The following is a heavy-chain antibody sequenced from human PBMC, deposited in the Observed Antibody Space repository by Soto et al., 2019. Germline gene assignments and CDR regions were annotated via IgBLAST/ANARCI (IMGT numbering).Heavy chain of an antibody. CDR1: GGSISSGDYY. J-gene: IGHJ5*02. CDR2: IYYSGST. Sequence: QVQLQESGPGLVKPSQTLSLTCTVSGGSISSGDYYWSWIRQPPGKGLEWIGYIYYSGSTYYNPSLRSRVTISVDPSKNQFSLRLSSVTAADTAVYYCARERPAGSRLDPWGQGTLVTVSS. CDR3: ARERPAGSRLDP. V-gene: IGHV4-30-4*01. D-gene: IGHD6-13*01.